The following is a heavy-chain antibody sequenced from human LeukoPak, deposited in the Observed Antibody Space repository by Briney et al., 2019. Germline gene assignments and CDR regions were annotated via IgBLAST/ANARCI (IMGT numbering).Heavy chain of an antibody. D-gene: IGHD3-10*01. Sequence: ASVKVSCKASGYTFTSYGISWVRQAPGQGLEWMGWISAYNGNTNYAQKLQGRVTMTTDTSTSTAYMELRSLRSDDTAVYYCASYGSGSYYNPRYYFDYWGQGTLVTVSS. CDR1: GYTFTSYG. V-gene: IGHV1-18*01. J-gene: IGHJ4*02. CDR3: ASYGSGSYYNPRYYFDY. CDR2: ISAYNGNT.